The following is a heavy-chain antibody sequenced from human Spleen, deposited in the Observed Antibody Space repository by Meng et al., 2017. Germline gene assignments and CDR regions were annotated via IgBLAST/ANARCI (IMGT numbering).Heavy chain of an antibody. V-gene: IGHV1-2*06. J-gene: IGHJ4*02. D-gene: IGHD4-17*01. CDR1: GYTFPDYW. Sequence: QVQLVQSGAEVKKPGASVKVSCKASGYTFPDYWLHWVRRAPGQGLEWMGRINPKSGDTHYAQRFQGRVTMTGDTSISTAYMELSGLRSEDTAVYYCATETTALSGLDYWGQGTLVTASS. CDR3: ATETTALSGLDY. CDR2: INPKSGDT.